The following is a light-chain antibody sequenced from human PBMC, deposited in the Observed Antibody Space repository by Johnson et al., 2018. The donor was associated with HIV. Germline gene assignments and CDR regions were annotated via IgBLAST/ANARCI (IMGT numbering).Light chain of an antibody. CDR3: GRWDSSLSAYV. V-gene: IGLV1-51*02. CDR1: SSNIGNNY. J-gene: IGLJ1*01. Sequence: QSVLTQPPSVSAAPGHQVTISCSGSSSNIGNNYVSWYQQLPGTAPKLLIYENNKRPSGIPDRSSGSQSGTSATLGITGLQTGDEAGYYCGRWDSSLSAYVFGTGTKVTVL. CDR2: ENN.